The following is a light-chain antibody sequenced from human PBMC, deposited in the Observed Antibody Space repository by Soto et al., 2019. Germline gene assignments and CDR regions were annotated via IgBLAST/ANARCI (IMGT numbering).Light chain of an antibody. CDR2: NNA. V-gene: IGLV1-47*02. CDR3: AAWDESLSGWV. CDR1: SSNIGTNF. Sequence: QSVLTQPPSASGTPGQRVTISCSGSSSNIGTNFVYCYQQLSGTAPNLLIFNNAHRPSGVPDRFSCSRSGTSASLAISGVRSEDEADYYCAAWDESLSGWVFGGGTKLTVL. J-gene: IGLJ3*02.